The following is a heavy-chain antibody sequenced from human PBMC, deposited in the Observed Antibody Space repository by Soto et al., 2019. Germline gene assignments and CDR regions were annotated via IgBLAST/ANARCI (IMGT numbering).Heavy chain of an antibody. CDR3: ARGTRGRLAVAANWFDP. CDR2: IYYSGST. Sequence: SETLSLTCTVSGGSISSGDYYWSWIRQPPGKGLEWIGYIYYSGSTYYNPSLKSRVTISVDTSKNQFSLKLSSVTAADTAVYYCARGTRGRLAVAANWFDPWGQGTLVTVSS. CDR1: GGSISSGDYY. V-gene: IGHV4-30-4*01. D-gene: IGHD6-19*01. J-gene: IGHJ5*02.